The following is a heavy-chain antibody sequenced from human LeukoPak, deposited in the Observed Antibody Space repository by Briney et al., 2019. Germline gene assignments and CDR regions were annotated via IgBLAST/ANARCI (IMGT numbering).Heavy chain of an antibody. Sequence: GASVKVSCKASGYTFTGYYMHWVRQAPGQGLEWMGWINPNSGGTNYAQKFQGRVTMTRDTSISTAYMELSRLRSDDTAVYYCARERKDYYGSGSRYYFDYWGQGTLVTVSS. CDR2: INPNSGGT. J-gene: IGHJ4*02. V-gene: IGHV1-2*02. CDR1: GYTFTGYY. CDR3: ARERKDYYGSGSRYYFDY. D-gene: IGHD3-10*01.